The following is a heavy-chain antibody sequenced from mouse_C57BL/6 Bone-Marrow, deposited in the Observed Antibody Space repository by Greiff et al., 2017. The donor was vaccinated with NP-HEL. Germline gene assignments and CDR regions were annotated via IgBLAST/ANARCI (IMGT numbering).Heavy chain of an antibody. CDR2: IYPSDSET. D-gene: IGHD1-1*01. CDR3: ARGSHYYGSSSHWYFDV. J-gene: IGHJ1*03. V-gene: IGHV1-61*01. CDR1: GYTFTSYW. Sequence: QVQLQQPGAELVRPGSSVKLSCKASGYTFTSYWMDWVKQRPGQSLEWIGNIYPSDSETHYNQKFKDKATLTVDKSSSPAYMQLSSLTSEDSAVYYCARGSHYYGSSSHWYFDVWGTGTTVTVSS.